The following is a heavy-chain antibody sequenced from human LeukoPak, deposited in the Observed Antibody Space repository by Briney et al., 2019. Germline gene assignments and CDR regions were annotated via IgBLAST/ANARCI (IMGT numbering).Heavy chain of an antibody. V-gene: IGHV4-31*03. CDR1: GGSISNGVYY. Sequence: SETLSLTCTVSGGSISNGVYYWSWIRQHPGKGLEWIGYIYYSGSTHYSPSLKSRLTMSVDTSKNQFSLKLSSVTAADTAVYYCARDLGGGSFDFWGQGTLVTVSS. CDR3: ARDLGGGSFDF. CDR2: IYYSGST. J-gene: IGHJ4*02. D-gene: IGHD2-15*01.